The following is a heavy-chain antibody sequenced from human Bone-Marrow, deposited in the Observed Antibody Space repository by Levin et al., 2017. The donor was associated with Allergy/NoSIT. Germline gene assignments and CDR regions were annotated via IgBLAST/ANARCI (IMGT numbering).Heavy chain of an antibody. V-gene: IGHV3-74*01. CDR1: GFTFSSSW. J-gene: IGHJ4*02. Sequence: LSLTCAASGFTFSSSWMHWVRQAPGKGLVWVSRINSDGSSTSYADSVKGRFTISRDNAKNTLYLQMNSLRAEDTAVYYCARDPLNKLQKKFLVFDYWGQGTLVTVSS. D-gene: IGHD5-24*01. CDR2: INSDGSST. CDR3: ARDPLNKLQKKFLVFDY.